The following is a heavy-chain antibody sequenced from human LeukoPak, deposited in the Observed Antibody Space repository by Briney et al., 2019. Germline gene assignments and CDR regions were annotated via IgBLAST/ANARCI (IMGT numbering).Heavy chain of an antibody. J-gene: IGHJ6*02. CDR2: ISSSSSTI. Sequence: GGSLRLSCAASGFTFSSYSMNWVRQAPGKGLEWVSYISSSSSTIFYADSVKGRFTISRDNAKNSLYLQMNSLRAEDTAVYYCAKEYSSSWYDYYYYGMDVWGQGTTVTVSS. D-gene: IGHD6-13*01. V-gene: IGHV3-48*04. CDR3: AKEYSSSWYDYYYYGMDV. CDR1: GFTFSSYS.